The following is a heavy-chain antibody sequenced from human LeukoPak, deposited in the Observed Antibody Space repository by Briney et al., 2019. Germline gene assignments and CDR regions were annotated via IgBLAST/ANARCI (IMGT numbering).Heavy chain of an antibody. CDR2: IYSGGTT. D-gene: IGHD5-18*01. CDR1: GFTFSDYY. CDR3: ARVDTVMAYYFDL. V-gene: IGHV3-53*04. Sequence: GGSLRLSCAASGFTFSDYYMSWVRQAPGKGLEWVSTIYSGGTTYYADSVMGRFTISRHNSRNTLYLQMNSLRAEDTAVYYCARVDTVMAYYFDLWGQGTLVTVSS. J-gene: IGHJ4*02.